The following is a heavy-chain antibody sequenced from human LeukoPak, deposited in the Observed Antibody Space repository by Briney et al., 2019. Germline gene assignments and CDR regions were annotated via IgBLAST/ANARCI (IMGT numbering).Heavy chain of an antibody. CDR1: GGSISSYY. D-gene: IGHD3-10*01. J-gene: IGHJ3*02. Sequence: SETLSLTCTVSGGSISSYYWSWIRQPPGKGLEWIGYIYYSGSTNYNPSLKSRVTISVDTSKNQFSLKLSSVTAADTAVYYCAANTYSRGSGSYGDAFDIWGQGTMVTVSS. CDR2: IYYSGST. CDR3: AANTYSRGSGSYGDAFDI. V-gene: IGHV4-59*12.